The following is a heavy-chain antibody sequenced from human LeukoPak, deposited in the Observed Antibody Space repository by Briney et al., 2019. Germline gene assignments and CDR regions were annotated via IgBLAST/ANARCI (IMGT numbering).Heavy chain of an antibody. J-gene: IGHJ4*02. CDR3: ASRPIGDPYYAIFDY. Sequence: PGGSLRLSCAASGFTVSSNYMSWVRQAPGKGLEWVSVIYSGGSTYYADSVKGRFTISRDNSKNTLYLQMNSLRVDDTAIYYCASRPIGDPYYAIFDYWGQGTLVTVSS. CDR2: IYSGGST. V-gene: IGHV3-53*01. D-gene: IGHD1-26*01. CDR1: GFTVSSNY.